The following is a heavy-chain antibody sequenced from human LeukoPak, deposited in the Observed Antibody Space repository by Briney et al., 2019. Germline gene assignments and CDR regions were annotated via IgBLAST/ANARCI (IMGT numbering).Heavy chain of an antibody. CDR2: ISSSSSYI. CDR1: GFTFSSYA. V-gene: IGHV3-21*01. J-gene: IGHJ3*02. Sequence: GGSLRLSCAASGFTFSSYAMNWVRQAPGKGLEWVSSISSSSSYIYYADSVKGRFTISRDNAKNSLYLQMNSLRAEDTAVYYCAREDSADDDAFDIWGQGTVVTVSS. D-gene: IGHD3-10*01. CDR3: AREDSADDDAFDI.